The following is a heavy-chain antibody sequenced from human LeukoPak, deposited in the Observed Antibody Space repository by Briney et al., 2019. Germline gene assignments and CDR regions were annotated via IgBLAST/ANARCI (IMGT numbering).Heavy chain of an antibody. CDR2: IDPSDSYT. CDR1: GYSFTSYW. CDR3: ARRLQRHFDY. D-gene: IGHD2-15*01. V-gene: IGHV5-10-1*01. J-gene: IGHJ4*02. Sequence: GESLQISCKGSGYSFTSYWISRVRQMPGKGLEWMGRIDPSDSYTNYSPSFQGHVTISVDKSISTAYLQWSSLKASDTAMYYCARRLQRHFDYWGQGTLVTVSS.